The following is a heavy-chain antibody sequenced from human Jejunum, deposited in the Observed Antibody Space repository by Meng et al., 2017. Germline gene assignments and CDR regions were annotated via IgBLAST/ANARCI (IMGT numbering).Heavy chain of an antibody. CDR3: THRREDPRSAFYYLDY. Sequence: QITLKESGPTLVKPTQTLTLTCSHPGVSLSSTGVSVGWIRQPPGKALEWLALIYWDDDKRYNPSLMSRLTITKDTSMNHVVLTMTNIDPVDTGTYYCTHRREDPRSAFYYLDYWGRGTLVTVSS. CDR2: IYWDDDK. J-gene: IGHJ4*02. V-gene: IGHV2-5*02. CDR1: GVSLSSTGVS. D-gene: IGHD2-15*01.